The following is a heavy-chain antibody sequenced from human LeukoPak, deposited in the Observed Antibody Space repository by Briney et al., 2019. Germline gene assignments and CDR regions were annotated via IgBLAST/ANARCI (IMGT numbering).Heavy chain of an antibody. V-gene: IGHV3-30*02. CDR2: IRYDGRNK. Sequence: PGGSLRLSCAASGFTFSNYGMHWVRQAPGKGLEWVAFIRYDGRNKYYADSVKGRFTISRDNSKNTLYLQMNSLRAEDTAVYYCARGVMVRGVIPGPDYWGQGTLVTVSS. D-gene: IGHD3-10*01. CDR3: ARGVMVRGVIPGPDY. CDR1: GFTFSNYG. J-gene: IGHJ4*02.